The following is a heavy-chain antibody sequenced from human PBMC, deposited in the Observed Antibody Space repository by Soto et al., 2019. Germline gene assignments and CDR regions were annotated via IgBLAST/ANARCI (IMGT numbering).Heavy chain of an antibody. D-gene: IGHD3-10*01. CDR1: GVSISTSNW. J-gene: IGHJ4*02. CDR2: IYHSGST. V-gene: IGHV4-4*02. CDR3: AKGGRVYYGSGSYFDS. Sequence: QVQLQESGPGLVKPSGTLSLTCAVSGVSISTSNWWSWARQSPGKGLEWIGEIYHSGSTNYNPSLQSRVTMSVDKSTYHFSLHLSSVNAADTAVYFCAKGGRVYYGSGSYFDSWGQGIQVTVSS.